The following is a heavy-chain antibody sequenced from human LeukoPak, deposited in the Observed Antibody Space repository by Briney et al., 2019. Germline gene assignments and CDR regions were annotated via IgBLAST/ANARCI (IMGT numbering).Heavy chain of an antibody. V-gene: IGHV1-69*05. Sequence: EASVKVSCKASGGTFSSYAISWVRQAPGQGLEWMGRIIPIFGTANYAQKFQGRVTITTDESTSTAYMELSSLRFEDTAVYYCARGACCFDYWGQGTLVTVSS. J-gene: IGHJ4*02. D-gene: IGHD2-21*02. CDR3: ARGACCFDY. CDR2: IIPIFGTA. CDR1: GGTFSSYA.